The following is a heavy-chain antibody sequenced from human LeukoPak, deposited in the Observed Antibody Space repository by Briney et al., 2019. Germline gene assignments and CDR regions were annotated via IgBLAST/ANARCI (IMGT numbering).Heavy chain of an antibody. CDR3: ARGGPAVGGTYYDFWSTFDP. Sequence: ASVKVSCKASGYTFTSYAMNWVRQAPGQGLEWMGWINTNTGNPTYAQGFTGRFVFSLDTSVSTAYLQISSLKAEDTAVYYCARGGPAVGGTYYDFWSTFDPWGQGTLVTVSS. CDR1: GYTFTSYA. D-gene: IGHD3-3*01. V-gene: IGHV7-4-1*02. J-gene: IGHJ5*02. CDR2: INTNTGNP.